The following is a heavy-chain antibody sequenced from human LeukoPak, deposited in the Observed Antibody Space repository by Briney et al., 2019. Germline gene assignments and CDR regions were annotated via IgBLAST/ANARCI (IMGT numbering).Heavy chain of an antibody. CDR3: AKDVRGANRYYYYYMDV. J-gene: IGHJ6*03. CDR2: IRYDGSNK. CDR1: GFTFSSYG. Sequence: GGSLRLSCAASGFTFSSYGMHWVRQAPGKGLEWVAFIRYDGSNKYYADSVKGRFTISRDNSKNTLYLQMNSLRAEDTAVYYCAKDVRGANRYYYYYMDVWGKGTTVTVSS. V-gene: IGHV3-30*02. D-gene: IGHD3-10*02.